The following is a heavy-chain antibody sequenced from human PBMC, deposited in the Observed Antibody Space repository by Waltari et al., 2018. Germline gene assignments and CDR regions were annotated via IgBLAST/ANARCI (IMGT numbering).Heavy chain of an antibody. V-gene: IGHV3-74*01. CDR2: VDSSGGGT. Sequence: EVQLVESGGGLVQPGGSLRLSCAPSSLTFSRSWMHWARQAPGKGLIWVSTVDSSGGGTTYADSVKGRFIVSRDVAKNTVYLQMNSLRVEDTAVYYCARGRYYGMDVWGQGTTVTVSS. CDR3: ARGRYYGMDV. J-gene: IGHJ6*02. CDR1: SLTFSRSW.